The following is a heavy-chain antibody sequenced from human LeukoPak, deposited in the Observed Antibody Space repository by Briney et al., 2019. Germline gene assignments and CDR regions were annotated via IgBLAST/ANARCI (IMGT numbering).Heavy chain of an antibody. V-gene: IGHV1-58*01. CDR3: AAEGAGYCSSTSCPEAFDI. J-gene: IGHJ3*02. Sequence: GASAKVSCKASGFTFTSSAVQWVRQARGQRLEWIGWIVVGSGNTNYAQKFQERVTITRDMSTSTAYMELSSLRSEDTAVYYCAAEGAGYCSSTSCPEAFDIWGQGTMVTVSS. D-gene: IGHD2-2*01. CDR2: IVVGSGNT. CDR1: GFTFTSSA.